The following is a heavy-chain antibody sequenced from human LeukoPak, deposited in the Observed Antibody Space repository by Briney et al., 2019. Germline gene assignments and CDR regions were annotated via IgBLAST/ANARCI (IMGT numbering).Heavy chain of an antibody. CDR2: IKQDGSEK. CDR3: ASLWVGAFDI. J-gene: IGHJ3*02. D-gene: IGHD2-21*01. CDR1: GFTFGSYW. Sequence: GGSLRLSCAASGFTFGSYWMSWARQAPGKGLEWVANIKQDGSEKYYVDSVRGRFTISRDNAKNSLYLQMNSLRAEDTAVYYCASLWVGAFDIWGQGTMVTVSS. V-gene: IGHV3-7*01.